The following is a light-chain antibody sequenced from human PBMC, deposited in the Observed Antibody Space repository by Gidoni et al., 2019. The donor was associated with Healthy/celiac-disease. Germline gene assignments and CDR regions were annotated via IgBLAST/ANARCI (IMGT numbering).Light chain of an antibody. J-gene: IGLJ2*01. Sequence: SYELTQPPSVSVSPGQTAIITCSGDKLGDKYACWYQQKPGQSPVLVIYQDRKRPYGIPERFSGSNSGNTATLTISGTQAMDEADYYCQAWDSSTANVVFGGGTKLTVL. CDR3: QAWDSSTANVV. CDR2: QDR. V-gene: IGLV3-1*01. CDR1: KLGDKY.